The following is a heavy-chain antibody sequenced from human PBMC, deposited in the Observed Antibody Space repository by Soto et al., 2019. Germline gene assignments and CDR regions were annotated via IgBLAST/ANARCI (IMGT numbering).Heavy chain of an antibody. CDR1: GFTFSSYG. Sequence: GGSLRLSCAASGFTFSSYGMHWVRQAPGKGLEWVAVISYDGSNKYYADSVKGRFTISRDNSKNTLYLQMNSLRAEDTAAYYCAKDGGSPNYYYGMDVWGQGTTVTVSS. J-gene: IGHJ6*02. V-gene: IGHV3-30*18. CDR2: ISYDGSNK. CDR3: AKDGGSPNYYYGMDV. D-gene: IGHD3-16*01.